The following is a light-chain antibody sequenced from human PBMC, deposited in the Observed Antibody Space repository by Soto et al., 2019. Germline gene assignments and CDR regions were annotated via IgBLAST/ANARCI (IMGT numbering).Light chain of an antibody. CDR2: AAS. J-gene: IGKJ2*01. CDR1: QSVSSY. Sequence: DIQMTQSPSSLSASVGDRDTITCRASQSVSSYLNWYQQKPGKAPKLLIYAASSLQSGVPSRFSGSGSGTDFTLTISSLQPVDFATYYCQQSYSTLYTFGQGTKLEIK. CDR3: QQSYSTLYT. V-gene: IGKV1-39*01.